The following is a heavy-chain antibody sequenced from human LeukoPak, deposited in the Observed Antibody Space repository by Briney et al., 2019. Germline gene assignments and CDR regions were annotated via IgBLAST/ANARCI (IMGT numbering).Heavy chain of an antibody. CDR1: GGSISSYY. D-gene: IGHD3/OR15-3a*01. V-gene: IGHV4-59*08. Sequence: SETLSPTCTVSGGSISSYYWSWIRQPPGKGLEWIGYIYYSGSTNYNPSLKSRVTISVDTSKNQFSLKLSSVTAADTAVYYCARQGLNYYYGMDVWGQGTTVTASS. CDR2: IYYSGST. CDR3: ARQGLNYYYGMDV. J-gene: IGHJ6*02.